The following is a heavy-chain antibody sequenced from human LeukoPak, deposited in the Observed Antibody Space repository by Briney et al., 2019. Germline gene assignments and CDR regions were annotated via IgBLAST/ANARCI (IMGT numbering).Heavy chain of an antibody. CDR3: ARDRGTVGSAFDI. J-gene: IGHJ3*02. D-gene: IGHD4-23*01. Sequence: SETLSLTCAVSGGSISSGGYSWSWIRQPPGKGLEWIGYIYHSGSTYYNPSLKSRVTISVDRSKNQFSLKLSSVTAADTAVYYCARDRGTVGSAFDIWGQGTMVTVSS. CDR2: IYHSGST. V-gene: IGHV4-30-2*01. CDR1: GGSISSGGYS.